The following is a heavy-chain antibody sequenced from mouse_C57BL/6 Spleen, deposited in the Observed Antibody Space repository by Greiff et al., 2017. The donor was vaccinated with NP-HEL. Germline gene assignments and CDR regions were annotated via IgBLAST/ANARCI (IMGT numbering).Heavy chain of an antibody. CDR2: ISNLAYSI. CDR3: ARQTGRYAMDY. V-gene: IGHV5-15*01. CDR1: GFTFSDYG. Sequence: EVKLVESGGGLVQPGGSLKLSCAASGFTFSDYGMAWVRQAPRKGPEWVAFISNLAYSIYYADTVTGRFTISRENAKNTLYLEMSSLRSEDTAMYYCARQTGRYAMDYWGQGTSVTASS. J-gene: IGHJ4*01. D-gene: IGHD4-1*01.